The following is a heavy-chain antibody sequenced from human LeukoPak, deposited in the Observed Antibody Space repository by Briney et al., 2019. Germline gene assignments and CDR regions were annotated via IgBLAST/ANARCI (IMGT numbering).Heavy chain of an antibody. CDR1: GGSISSGGYS. D-gene: IGHD3-10*01. CDR3: ARGGPSGNVPYFDY. V-gene: IGHV4-30-2*01. CDR2: IYHSGST. J-gene: IGHJ4*02. Sequence: PSETLSLTCAVSGGSISSGGYSWSWNRQPPGKGLEWIGYIYHSGSTYYNPSLKSRVTISVDRSKNQFSLKLSSVTAADTAVYYCARGGPSGNVPYFDYWGQGTLVTVSS.